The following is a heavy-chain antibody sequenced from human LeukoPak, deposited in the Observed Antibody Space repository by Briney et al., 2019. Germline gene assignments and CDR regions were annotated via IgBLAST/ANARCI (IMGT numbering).Heavy chain of an antibody. CDR1: GYTFTSYG. D-gene: IGHD1-26*01. Sequence: ASVKVSCKASGYTFTSYGIIWVRQAPGQGLEWMGWISAYNGNTNYAQKLQGRVTMTTDTSTSTAYMELRSLRSDDTAVYYCARVRSGSYTRTYYFDYWGQGTLVTVSS. J-gene: IGHJ4*02. CDR2: ISAYNGNT. CDR3: ARVRSGSYTRTYYFDY. V-gene: IGHV1-18*01.